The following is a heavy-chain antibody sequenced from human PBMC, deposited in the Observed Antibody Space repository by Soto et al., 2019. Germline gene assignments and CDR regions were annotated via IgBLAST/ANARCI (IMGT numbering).Heavy chain of an antibody. Sequence: QVQLVESGGGVVQPGRSLRLSCAASGFTFSSYGMHWVRQAPGKGLEWVAVISYDGSNKYYADSVKGRFTISRDNSKNTLYRKMNSLRAEDMGVYYCAKDRCSSTVCSEDYYYGMDVWGQGTTVTVSS. CDR1: GFTFSSYG. J-gene: IGHJ6*02. CDR3: AKDRCSSTVCSEDYYYGMDV. CDR2: ISYDGSNK. V-gene: IGHV3-30*18. D-gene: IGHD2-2*01.